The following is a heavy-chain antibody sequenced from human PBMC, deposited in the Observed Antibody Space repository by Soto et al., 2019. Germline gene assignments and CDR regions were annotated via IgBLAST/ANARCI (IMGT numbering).Heavy chain of an antibody. V-gene: IGHV3-23*01. D-gene: IGHD3-3*01. CDR3: ATYDFWSGYLFDY. Sequence: EVQLLESGGGLVQPGGSLRLSCAASGFTFSSYAMSWVRQAPGKGLEWVSAISGSGGSTYYADSVKGRFTISRDNSKHTLYLQMNSLRAEDTAVYYCATYDFWSGYLFDYWGQGTLVTVSS. CDR2: ISGSGGST. CDR1: GFTFSSYA. J-gene: IGHJ4*02.